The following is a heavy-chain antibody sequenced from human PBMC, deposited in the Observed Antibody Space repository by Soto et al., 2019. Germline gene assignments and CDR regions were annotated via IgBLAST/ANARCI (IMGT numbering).Heavy chain of an antibody. CDR2: ISGSGGST. CDR3: AKDTYYYGSGSQDY. CDR1: GFTFSSYA. D-gene: IGHD3-10*01. V-gene: IGHV3-23*01. J-gene: IGHJ4*02. Sequence: EVQLLESGGGLVQPGGSLRLSCAASGFTFSSYAMSWVRQAPGKGLEWVLAISGSGGSTYYADSVKGRFTISRDNSKNTLYLQMNSLRAEDTAVYYCAKDTYYYGSGSQDYWGQGTLVSVSS.